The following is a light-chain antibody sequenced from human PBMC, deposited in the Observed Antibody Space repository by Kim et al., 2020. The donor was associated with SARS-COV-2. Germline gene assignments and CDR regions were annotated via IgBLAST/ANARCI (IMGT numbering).Light chain of an antibody. CDR1: SSDVGGYNY. CDR3: SSYTSSSTRV. CDR2: DVN. V-gene: IGLV2-14*04. J-gene: IGLJ3*02. Sequence: GPSITISCTGTSSDVGGYNYVSWYQQHPGKAPKVMIYDVNKRPSGVSNRFSGSKSGNTASLTISGLQADDEADYYCSSYTSSSTRVFGGGTQLTVL.